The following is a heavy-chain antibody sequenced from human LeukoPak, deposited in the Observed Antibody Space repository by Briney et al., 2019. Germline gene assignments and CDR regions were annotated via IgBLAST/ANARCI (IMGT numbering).Heavy chain of an antibody. Sequence: SSETLSLTCAVYGGSFSGYYWSWIRQPPGKGLEWIGEINHSGSTNYNPSLKSRVTISINTSKNQFSLKLSSVTAADTAVYYCGRDRVGRYCSSTSCYRWSYYYYMDVWGKGTTVTISS. CDR3: GRDRVGRYCSSTSCYRWSYYYYMDV. D-gene: IGHD2-2*02. CDR2: INHSGST. J-gene: IGHJ6*03. V-gene: IGHV4-34*01. CDR1: GGSFSGYY.